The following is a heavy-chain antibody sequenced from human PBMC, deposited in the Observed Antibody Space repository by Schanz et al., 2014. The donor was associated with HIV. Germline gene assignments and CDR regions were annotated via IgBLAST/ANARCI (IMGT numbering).Heavy chain of an antibody. D-gene: IGHD2-8*01. CDR2: IWNDGSNK. Sequence: QVQLVESGGGVVQPGRSLRLSCAASGFTFNSYGMHWVRQAPGKGLEGVSVIWNDGSNKYYADSVKGRFTISRDNSKNTLYLQKNSLRAEDTAVYYCARDRMVYAQAPLYYFDYWGQGTLVTVSS. CDR3: ARDRMVYAQAPLYYFDY. J-gene: IGHJ4*02. CDR1: GFTFNSYG. V-gene: IGHV3-33*01.